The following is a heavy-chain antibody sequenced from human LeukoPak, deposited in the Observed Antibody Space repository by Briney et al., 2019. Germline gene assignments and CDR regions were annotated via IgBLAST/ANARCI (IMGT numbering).Heavy chain of an antibody. J-gene: IGHJ1*01. Sequence: GGSLRLSCAASGFTFSSYGMHWVRQAPGTGLEWVAFIRYDGSNKYYADSVKGRFTISRDNSKNTLYLQMNSLRAEDTAVYYCANDGAPVVVAPAYFQRWGQGTLVTVSS. D-gene: IGHD2-15*01. CDR1: GFTFSSYG. CDR2: IRYDGSNK. V-gene: IGHV3-30*02. CDR3: ANDGAPVVVAPAYFQR.